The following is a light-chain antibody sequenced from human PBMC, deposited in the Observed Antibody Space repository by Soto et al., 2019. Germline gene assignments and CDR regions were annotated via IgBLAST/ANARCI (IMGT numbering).Light chain of an antibody. Sequence: EIVLTQSPATLSLSPGEGATLSCRASQSVSSYLACYQQKPGQAPRLLIYDASNTATGIPAWFSGSGSGTYFTLTISSLATEEFAVDYCQHCSNWPLTVGGGSKVESK. V-gene: IGKV3-11*01. CDR3: QHCSNWPLT. CDR2: DAS. CDR1: QSVSSY. J-gene: IGKJ4*01.